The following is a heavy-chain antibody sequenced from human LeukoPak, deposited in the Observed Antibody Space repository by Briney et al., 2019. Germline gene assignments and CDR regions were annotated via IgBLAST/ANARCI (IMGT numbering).Heavy chain of an antibody. V-gene: IGHV3-23*01. CDR3: AKSQWLVEFRGVRKAYYFDY. D-gene: IGHD6-19*01. Sequence: PGGSLRLSCAASGFTFSSYAMSWVRQAPGKGLEWVSAISGSGGSTYYADSVEGRFTISRDNSKNTLYLQMNSLRAEDTAVYYCAKSQWLVEFRGVRKAYYFDYWGQGTLVTVSS. CDR2: ISGSGGST. J-gene: IGHJ4*02. CDR1: GFTFSSYA.